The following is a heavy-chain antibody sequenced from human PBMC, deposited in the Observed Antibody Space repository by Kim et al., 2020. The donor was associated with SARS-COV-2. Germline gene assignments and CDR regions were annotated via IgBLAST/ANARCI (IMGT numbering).Heavy chain of an antibody. CDR1: GFSVTSDY. V-gene: IGHV3-53*01. Sequence: GGSLRLSCAASGFSVTSDYFMSWVRQAPGKGLELVSFIYSGGSTYYADSVKGRFTISRDSSKNTLYLQMNSLTVEDTAVYYCARVWEPSYWYFEDWGQGTLVTVSS. CDR2: IYSGGST. D-gene: IGHD1-26*01. CDR3: ARVWEPSYWYFED. J-gene: IGHJ4*02.